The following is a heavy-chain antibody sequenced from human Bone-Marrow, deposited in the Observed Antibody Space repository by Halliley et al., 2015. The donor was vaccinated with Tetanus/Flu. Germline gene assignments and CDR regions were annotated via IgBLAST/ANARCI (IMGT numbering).Heavy chain of an antibody. V-gene: IGHV3-33*07. J-gene: IGHJ4*02. Sequence: SLRLSCAASGFTFSSYGMYWVRQAPGKGLEWMAVIWNDGSNKYYADSVKGRFTVSRDNNKSTLYLHMDSLRAEDTAVYYCARNGKRDFWSGFYLGYWGQGALVTVSS. CDR1: GFTFSSYG. CDR2: IWNDGSNK. CDR3: ARNGKRDFWSGFYLGY. D-gene: IGHD3-3*01.